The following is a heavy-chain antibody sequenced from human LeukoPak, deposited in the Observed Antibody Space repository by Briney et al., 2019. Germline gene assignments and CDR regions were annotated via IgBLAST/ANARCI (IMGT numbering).Heavy chain of an antibody. CDR2: INPNSGGT. J-gene: IGHJ6*03. CDR1: GYTFTGYY. D-gene: IGHD1-14*01. CDR3: ARVTNYYYMDV. Sequence: ASVKVSCKASGYTFTGYYMHWVRQAPGQGLEWMGWINPNSGGTNYAQKFLGRVTMTRDTSVSTAYMELSRLRTDDTAVYYCARVTNYYYMDVWGKGTTVTVSS. V-gene: IGHV1-2*02.